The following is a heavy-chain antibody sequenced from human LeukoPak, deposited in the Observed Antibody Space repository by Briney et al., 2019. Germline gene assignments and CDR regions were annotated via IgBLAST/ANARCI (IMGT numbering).Heavy chain of an antibody. CDR3: AKQQLVRCFAY. Sequence: SETLSLSCTVSGGSISSYYRGWIRQPPGKGLEWIGSIFYSGSTYYNPSLKSRVTISVDTSKTQFSLKLSSVTAADTAVYYCAKQQLVRCFAYWGQGTLVTVSS. CDR2: IFYSGST. V-gene: IGHV4-39*01. CDR1: GGSISSYY. J-gene: IGHJ4*02. D-gene: IGHD6-13*01.